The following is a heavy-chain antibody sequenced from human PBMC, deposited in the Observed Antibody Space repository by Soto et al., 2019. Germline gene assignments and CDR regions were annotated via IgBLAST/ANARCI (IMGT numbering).Heavy chain of an antibody. CDR1: GGSFSDYY. D-gene: IGHD3-22*01. J-gene: IGHJ4*02. CDR2: INLNGYT. CDR3: ARGAWDNSAYYFFDF. Sequence: SATLSLTCAVYGGSFSDYYWTCISQSPERGLEWVVEINLNGYTKYSPSLQSRVTLSVDTTKKQVSLRLSSVTAADTAVYYCARGAWDNSAYYFFDFWGQGIQVTVSS. V-gene: IGHV4-34*01.